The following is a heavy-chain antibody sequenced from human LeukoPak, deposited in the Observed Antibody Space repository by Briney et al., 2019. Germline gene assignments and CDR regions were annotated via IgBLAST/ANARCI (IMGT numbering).Heavy chain of an antibody. CDR2: TYYRSKWDN. Sequence: SQTLSLTCAISGDSVSSNSVTWIWLTQSPSRGLEWLGRTYYRSKWDNDYAVSAKSRITIHPDTSKNQFSLQLNSVTPEDTAVHYCARGLYRYFDLWGRGTLVTVCS. CDR1: GDSVSSNSVT. V-gene: IGHV6-1*01. J-gene: IGHJ2*01. CDR3: ARGLYRYFDL.